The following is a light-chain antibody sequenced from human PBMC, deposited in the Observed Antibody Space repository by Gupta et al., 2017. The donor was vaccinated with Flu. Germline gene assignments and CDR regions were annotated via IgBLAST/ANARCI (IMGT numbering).Light chain of an antibody. CDR1: QGISSY. CDR2: AAS. V-gene: IGKV1-9*01. Sequence: DIQLTQSPSFLSASVGDRVTITCRASQGISSYLAWYQQKPGKAPKLLIYAASTLQSGVPSRFSGSGSGTEFTLTISSRQPEDFATYYCQHLNSYPRSTFGHGTKVDIK. CDR3: QHLNSYPRST. J-gene: IGKJ3*01.